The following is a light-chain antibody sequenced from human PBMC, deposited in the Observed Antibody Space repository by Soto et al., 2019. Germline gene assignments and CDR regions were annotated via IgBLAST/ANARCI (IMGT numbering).Light chain of an antibody. J-gene: IGLJ2*01. CDR3: CSYAGSSTFVL. CDR2: EVT. CDR1: SNDIGSYNL. V-gene: IGLV2-23*02. Sequence: QSALTQPASVSGSPGQSITISCTGTSNDIGSYNLVSWYQQHPSKAPKLMIYEVTKRPSGVSNRFSGSKSGNTASLTISGLQAEDEADYYCCSYAGSSTFVLFGGGTKLTVL.